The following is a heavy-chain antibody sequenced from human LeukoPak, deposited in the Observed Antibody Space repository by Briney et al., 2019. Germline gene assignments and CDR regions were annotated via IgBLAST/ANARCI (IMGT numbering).Heavy chain of an antibody. CDR3: ARSRPTYYYDSSGTNFDY. D-gene: IGHD3-22*01. CDR2: IYYSGST. V-gene: IGHV4-59*08. J-gene: IGHJ4*02. Sequence: KPSGTLSPTRTVSGGSISSYYWRWIPQPPGEGLEWIWYIYYSGSTNYNPSLESRVTISVDTSKNQFSLKLSSVTAADTAVYYCARSRPTYYYDSSGTNFDYWGQGTLVTVSS. CDR1: GGSISSYY.